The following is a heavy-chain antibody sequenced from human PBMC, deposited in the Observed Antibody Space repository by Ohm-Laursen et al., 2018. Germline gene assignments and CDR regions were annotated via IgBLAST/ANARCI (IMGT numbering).Heavy chain of an antibody. CDR3: AKAPPHYYDSSGYYPVLGY. CDR2: ISGSGGST. J-gene: IGHJ4*02. V-gene: IGHV3-23*01. D-gene: IGHD3-22*01. CDR1: GFTFSSYA. Sequence: GSLRLSCTASGFTFSSYAMSWVRQAPVKGLEWVSAISGSGGSTYYADSVKGRFTISRDNSKNTLYLQMNSLRAEDTAVYYCAKAPPHYYDSSGYYPVLGYWGQGTLVTVSS.